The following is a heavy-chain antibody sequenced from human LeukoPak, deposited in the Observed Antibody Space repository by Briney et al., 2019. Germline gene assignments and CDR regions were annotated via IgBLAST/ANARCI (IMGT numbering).Heavy chain of an antibody. J-gene: IGHJ4*02. D-gene: IGHD6-13*01. CDR3: ARASTSMTWYVFDT. V-gene: IGHV3-23*01. CDR2: ISDTGNTV. CDR1: GFTFSNYA. Sequence: GGSLRLSCAASGFTFSNYAMTWVRQAPGKGLESVSGISDTGNTVNYADSVKGRFTVSRGNSKNTLYLQMNSLTADDTAVYHCARASTSMTWYVFDTWGQGILVTVSS.